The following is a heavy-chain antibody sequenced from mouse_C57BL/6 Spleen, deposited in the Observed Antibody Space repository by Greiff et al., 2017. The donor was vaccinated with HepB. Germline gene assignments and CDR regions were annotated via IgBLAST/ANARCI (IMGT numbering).Heavy chain of an antibody. V-gene: IGHV5-4*01. D-gene: IGHD2-1*01. CDR1: GFTFSSYA. CDR2: ISDGGSYT. CDR3: ARDSYYDAIDY. J-gene: IGHJ4*01. Sequence: EVQGVESGGGLVKPGGSLKLSCAASGFTFSSYAMSWVRQTPEKRLEWVATISDGGSYTYYPDNVKGRFTISRDNAKNNLYLQMSHLKSEDTAMYYCARDSYYDAIDYWGQGTSVNVSS.